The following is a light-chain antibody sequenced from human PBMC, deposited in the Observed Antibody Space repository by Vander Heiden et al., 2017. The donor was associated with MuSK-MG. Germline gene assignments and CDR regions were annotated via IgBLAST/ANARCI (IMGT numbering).Light chain of an antibody. Sequence: DIQLTQSPSSVSASVGDRVTITCRASQGVGSWLAWYQHKPGKGPKLLIYAASTLQSGVPSRFSGSGSGTDFTLTISSLQPEDFATYYCQQSSSDPRTFGEGTKVEIK. CDR2: AAS. J-gene: IGKJ4*02. V-gene: IGKV1-12*01. CDR3: QQSSSDPRT. CDR1: QGVGSW.